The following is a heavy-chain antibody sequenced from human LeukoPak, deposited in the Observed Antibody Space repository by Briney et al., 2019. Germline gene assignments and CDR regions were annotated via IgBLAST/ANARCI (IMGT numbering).Heavy chain of an antibody. CDR1: GFAFSAYA. CDR2: ISGTGFTT. CDR3: AKEPTVTRLHYYFDY. D-gene: IGHD4-17*01. Sequence: GSLRLSCAASGFAFSAYAMSWVRQAPGKGLEWVSAISGTGFTTYYADSVKGRFTISRDNSKNTLYLQLNSLRAEDTAAYYCAKEPTVTRLHYYFDYWGQGTLVTVSS. V-gene: IGHV3-23*01. J-gene: IGHJ4*02.